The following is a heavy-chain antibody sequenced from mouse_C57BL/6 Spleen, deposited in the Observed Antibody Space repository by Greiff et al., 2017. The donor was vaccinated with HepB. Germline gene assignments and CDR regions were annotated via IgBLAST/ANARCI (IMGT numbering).Heavy chain of an antibody. CDR1: GYTFTSYG. Sequence: QVQLQQSGAELARPGASVKLSCKASGYTFTSYGISWVKQRTGQGLEWIGEIYPRSGNTYYNEKFKGKATLTADKSSSTAYIELRSLTSEDSAVYFCARSGTTVVAHDYWGQGTTLTVSS. D-gene: IGHD1-1*01. V-gene: IGHV1-81*01. CDR2: IYPRSGNT. CDR3: ARSGTTVVAHDY. J-gene: IGHJ2*01.